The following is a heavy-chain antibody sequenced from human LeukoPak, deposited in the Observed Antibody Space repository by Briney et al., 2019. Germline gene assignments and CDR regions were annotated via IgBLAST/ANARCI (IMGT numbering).Heavy chain of an antibody. CDR3: ARGRELVVDAFDI. J-gene: IGHJ3*02. CDR2: IIPIFGTA. V-gene: IGHV1-69*06. Sequence: SVKVSCKASGGTFSSYAISWVRQAPGQGLEWMGGIIPIFGTANYAQKFQGRVTITADKSTSTAYMELRSLRSDDTAVYYCARGRELVVDAFDIWGQGTMVTVSS. CDR1: GGTFSSYA. D-gene: IGHD1-26*01.